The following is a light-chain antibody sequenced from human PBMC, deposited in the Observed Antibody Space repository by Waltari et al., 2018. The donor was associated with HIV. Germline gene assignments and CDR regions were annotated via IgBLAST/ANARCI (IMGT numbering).Light chain of an antibody. CDR2: KDT. CDR3: VGWDSRLRGYV. Sequence: QSVLTQPPSASGAPGQRVTISCSGSSSNIANDTVYGYQQFPGAAPKLLIYKDTQRPSGVPDRFTGSKSGTSASLAIGGLRSDDEADYYCVGWDSRLRGYVFGAGTKVTVL. V-gene: IGLV1-47*01. J-gene: IGLJ1*01. CDR1: SSNIANDT.